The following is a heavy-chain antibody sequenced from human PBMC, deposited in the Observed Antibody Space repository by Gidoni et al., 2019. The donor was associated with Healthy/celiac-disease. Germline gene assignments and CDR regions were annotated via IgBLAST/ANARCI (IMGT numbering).Heavy chain of an antibody. CDR1: GGSFSGYY. V-gene: IGHV4-34*01. Sequence: QVQLQQWGAGLLKPSETLSLTCAVYGGSFSGYYWSWIRQPPGKGLEWIGEINHRGSTNYNPSLKSRVTISVDTSKNQFSLKLSSVTAADTAVYYCARETAGRTVVVPAAILSFGRWYFDLWGRGTLVTVSS. J-gene: IGHJ2*01. CDR2: INHRGST. CDR3: ARETAGRTVVVPAAILSFGRWYFDL. D-gene: IGHD2-2*02.